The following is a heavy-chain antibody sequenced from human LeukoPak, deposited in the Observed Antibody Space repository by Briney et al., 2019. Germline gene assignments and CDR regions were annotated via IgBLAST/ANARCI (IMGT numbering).Heavy chain of an antibody. V-gene: IGHV3-66*01. Sequence: GGSLRLSCAASGFIFTSYSMNWVRQAPGKGLEWVSVIYSGGSTYYADSVKGRFTISRDNSKNTLYLQMNSLRAEDTAVYYCARDVASSAVAEDWGQGTLVTVSS. CDR3: ARDVASSAVAED. CDR1: GFIFTSYS. J-gene: IGHJ4*02. CDR2: IYSGGST. D-gene: IGHD6-19*01.